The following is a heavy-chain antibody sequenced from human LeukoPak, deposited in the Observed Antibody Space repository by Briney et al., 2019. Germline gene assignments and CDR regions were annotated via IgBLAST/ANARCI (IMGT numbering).Heavy chain of an antibody. J-gene: IGHJ4*02. Sequence: GASVKVSCKASGYSFIRYHMHWVRQAPGQGLEWMGRINPNSGGTNYAQKFQGRVTMTRDTSISTAYMELSRLRSDDTAVYYCARERTIFGVVHFDYWGQGTLVTVSS. CDR2: INPNSGGT. D-gene: IGHD3-3*01. V-gene: IGHV1-2*06. CDR3: ARERTIFGVVHFDY. CDR1: GYSFIRYH.